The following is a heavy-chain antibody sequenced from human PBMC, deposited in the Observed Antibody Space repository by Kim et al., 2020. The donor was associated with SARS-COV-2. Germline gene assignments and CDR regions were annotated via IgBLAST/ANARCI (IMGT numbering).Heavy chain of an antibody. CDR2: ISYDGSNK. V-gene: IGHV3-30-3*01. J-gene: IGHJ3*02. CDR3: ARGSQQWLVRGAFDI. D-gene: IGHD6-19*01. CDR1: GFTFSSYA. Sequence: GWSLRLSCAASGFTFSSYAMHWVRQAPGKGLEWVAVISYDGSNKYYADSVKGRFTISRDNSKNTLYLQMNSLRAEDTAVYYCARGSQQWLVRGAFDIWGQGTMVTVSS.